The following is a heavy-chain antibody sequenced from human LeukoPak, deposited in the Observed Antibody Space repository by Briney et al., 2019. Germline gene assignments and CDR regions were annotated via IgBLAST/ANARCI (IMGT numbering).Heavy chain of an antibody. J-gene: IGHJ4*02. CDR1: GYTFTGYY. CDR2: INPNSGGT. Sequence: AASVKVSCKASGYTFTGYYMHWVRQAPGQGLEWMGRINPNSGGTNYAQKFQGRVTMTRDTSISTAYMELSRLRSDDTAVYYCAGEGDGYKILPFDYWGQGTLVTVSS. D-gene: IGHD5-24*01. CDR3: AGEGDGYKILPFDY. V-gene: IGHV1-2*06.